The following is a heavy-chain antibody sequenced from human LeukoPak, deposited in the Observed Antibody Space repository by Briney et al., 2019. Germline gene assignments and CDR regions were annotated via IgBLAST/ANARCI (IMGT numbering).Heavy chain of an antibody. D-gene: IGHD3-16*01. Sequence: GGSLRLSCAASGFSFSGSAIHWVRQAPGKGLEWVGHIRRKGNDYATAYTASVKGRFTISRDDSKNTAFLQMDSLETEDTAVYFCARLGGSPPYFDYWGQGTLVTVSS. J-gene: IGHJ4*02. CDR2: IRRKGNDYAT. V-gene: IGHV3-73*01. CDR1: GFSFSGSA. CDR3: ARLGGSPPYFDY.